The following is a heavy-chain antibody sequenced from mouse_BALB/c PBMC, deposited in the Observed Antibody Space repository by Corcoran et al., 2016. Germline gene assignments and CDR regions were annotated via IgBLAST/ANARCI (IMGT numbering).Heavy chain of an antibody. CDR3: AREPLAMDY. CDR1: GYTFTHYG. CDR2: INTYTGEP. V-gene: IGHV9-3-1*01. J-gene: IGHJ4*01. Sequence: QIQLVQSGPELTKPGETVKISCKASGYTFTHYGMNWVKQAPGKGLKWMGWINTYTGEPTYADDFKGRFAFSLETSASTAYLQINNLKNEDTATYFCAREPLAMDYWGQGTSVTVSS.